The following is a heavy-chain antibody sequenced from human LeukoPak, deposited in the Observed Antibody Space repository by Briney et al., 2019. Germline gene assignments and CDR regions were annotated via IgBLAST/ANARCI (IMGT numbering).Heavy chain of an antibody. CDR1: GDSVSGNSAA. CDR2: TYYRSKRYN. CDR3: AREYTFGYGWFDP. J-gene: IGHJ5*02. V-gene: IGHV6-1*01. D-gene: IGHD3-16*01. Sequence: SQTLSLTCALSGDSVSGNSAAWNWLRQSPSRGLEWLGRTYYRSKRYNDYAVSVKSRITINPDTSKNQFSLQLNSVTPEDTAVYFCAREYTFGYGWFDPWGQGTLVTVSS.